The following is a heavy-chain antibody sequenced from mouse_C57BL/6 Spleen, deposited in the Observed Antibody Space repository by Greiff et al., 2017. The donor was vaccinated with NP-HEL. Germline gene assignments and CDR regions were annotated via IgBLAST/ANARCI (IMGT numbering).Heavy chain of an antibody. CDR2: IHPSSGST. D-gene: IGHD1-1*01. J-gene: IGHJ4*01. Sequence: QVQLQQPGAELVKPGASVKLSCTASGYTFTSYWMHWVKQRPGQGLEWIGMIHPSSGSTNYNEKFKSKATLTVDKSSSTAYMPLSSRTSEDSAVYCGARSPYDYRDAMDYWGQGTSVTVSS. CDR3: ARSPYDYRDAMDY. V-gene: IGHV1-64*01. CDR1: GYTFTSYW.